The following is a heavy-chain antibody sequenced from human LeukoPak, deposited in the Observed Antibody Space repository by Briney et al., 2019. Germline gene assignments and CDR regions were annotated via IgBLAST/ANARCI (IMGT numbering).Heavy chain of an antibody. Sequence: GGSLRLSCAASGFTFTNYVMGWVRQAQGKGLEWVSAISENGGAADYADSVRGRFTISRDNSQNTLYQQMNSLRAEDTAVYYCAKRTGVTELHFDHWGQGTLVTVSS. CDR1: GFTFTNYV. CDR3: AKRTGVTELHFDH. D-gene: IGHD1-7*01. CDR2: ISENGGAA. J-gene: IGHJ4*02. V-gene: IGHV3-23*01.